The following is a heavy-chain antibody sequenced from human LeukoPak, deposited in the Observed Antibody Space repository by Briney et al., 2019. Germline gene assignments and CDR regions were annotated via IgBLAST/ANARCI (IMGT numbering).Heavy chain of an antibody. CDR1: GFTFSSYS. V-gene: IGHV3-48*01. CDR2: ISSSSSTI. J-gene: IGHJ4*02. CDR3: AREDYDSSGYYGLDY. D-gene: IGHD3-22*01. Sequence: TGGSLRLSCAASGFTFSSYSMNWVRQAPGKGLEWVSYISSSSSTIYYADSVKGRFTISRDNAKNSLYLQMNSLRAEDTAVYYCAREDYDSSGYYGLDYWGQGTLVTVSS.